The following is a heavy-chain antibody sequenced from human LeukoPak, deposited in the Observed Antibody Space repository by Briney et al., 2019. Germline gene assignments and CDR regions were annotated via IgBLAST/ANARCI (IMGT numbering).Heavy chain of an antibody. CDR2: ISGSGGST. Sequence: PGGSLRLSCAASGFTFSSYAMIWVRQAPGKGLEWVSAISGSGGSTYYADSVKGRFTISRDNSKNTLYLQMNSLRAEDTAVYYCAKDHIVATIRSYYFDYWGQGTLVTVSS. D-gene: IGHD5-12*01. V-gene: IGHV3-23*01. J-gene: IGHJ4*02. CDR3: AKDHIVATIRSYYFDY. CDR1: GFTFSSYA.